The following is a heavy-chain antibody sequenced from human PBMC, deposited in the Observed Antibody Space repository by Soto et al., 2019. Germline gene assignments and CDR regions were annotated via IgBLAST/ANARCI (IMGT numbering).Heavy chain of an antibody. J-gene: IGHJ4*02. CDR1: GYTFTGYY. D-gene: IGHD5-12*01. CDR3: ARVENRRDGYNDLTV. Sequence: QVQLVQSGAEVKKPGASVKVSCKASGYTFTGYYMHWVRQAPGQGLEWMGWINPNSGGTNYAQKFQGRVTITADESTSTAYMELSSLRSEDTAVYYCARVENRRDGYNDLTVWGQGTLVTVSS. CDR2: INPNSGGT. V-gene: IGHV1-2*02.